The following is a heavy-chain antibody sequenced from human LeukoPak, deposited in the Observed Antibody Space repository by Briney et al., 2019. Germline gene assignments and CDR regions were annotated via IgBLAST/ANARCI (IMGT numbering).Heavy chain of an antibody. D-gene: IGHD6-13*01. CDR1: GFTFSSYG. CDR3: ARDRDSSWYGYYFDY. Sequence: QPGGSLRLSCAASGFTFSSYGMHWVRQAPGKGLEWVAVISYDGSNKYYADSVKGRFTISRDNSKNTLYLQMNSLRAEDTAVYYCARDRDSSWYGYYFDYWGQGTLVTVSS. J-gene: IGHJ4*02. V-gene: IGHV3-30*03. CDR2: ISYDGSNK.